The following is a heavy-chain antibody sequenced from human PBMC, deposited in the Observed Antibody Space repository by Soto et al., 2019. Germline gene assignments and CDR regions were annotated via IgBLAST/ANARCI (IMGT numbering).Heavy chain of an antibody. V-gene: IGHV3-30*18. D-gene: IGHD4-4*01. J-gene: IGHJ6*02. CDR2: ISYDGSEK. Sequence: PGGSLRLSCAASGFTFSSYGMHWVRQAPGKGLEWVAVISYDGSEKYYGDSVKGRFTISRDDSKNTLYLQMNRLRPEDTAVYYCAKEVRTPTSRYGMDVWGQGTTVTVSS. CDR1: GFTFSSYG. CDR3: AKEVRTPTSRYGMDV.